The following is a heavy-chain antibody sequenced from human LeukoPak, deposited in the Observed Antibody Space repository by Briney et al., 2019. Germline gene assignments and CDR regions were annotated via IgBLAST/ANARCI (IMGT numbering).Heavy chain of an antibody. D-gene: IGHD3-3*01. CDR1: GGSISSGDYY. CDR3: ARAPLRITILGVGKAPFDP. Sequence: SETLSLTCTVSGGSISSGDYYWSWIRQPPGKGLEWIGYIYYSGSTYYNPSLKSRVTISVDTSKNQFSLKLSSVTAADTAVYYCARAPLRITILGVGKAPFDPWGQGTLVTVSS. J-gene: IGHJ5*02. CDR2: IYYSGST. V-gene: IGHV4-30-4*08.